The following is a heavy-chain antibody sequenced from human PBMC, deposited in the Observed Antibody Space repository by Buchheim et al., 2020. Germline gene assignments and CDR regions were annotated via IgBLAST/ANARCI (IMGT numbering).Heavy chain of an antibody. CDR1: GFTFSSYS. Sequence: EVQLVESGGGLVKPGGSLRLSCAASGFTFSSYSMNWVRQAPGKGPEWASAISSSSTYIYYADSVKGRFTIPRDNAKHSLYLPMNSLRAEDTAVYYCARECTYGSPSVWGQGTT. J-gene: IGHJ6*02. V-gene: IGHV3-21*01. CDR3: ARECTYGSPSV. D-gene: IGHD3-10*01. CDR2: ISSSSTYI.